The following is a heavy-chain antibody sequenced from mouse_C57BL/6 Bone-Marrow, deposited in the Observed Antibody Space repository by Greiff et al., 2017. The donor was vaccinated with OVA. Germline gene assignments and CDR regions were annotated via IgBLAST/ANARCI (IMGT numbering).Heavy chain of an antibody. Sequence: VKQTPVHGLEWIGAIDPATGGTAYNQKFKGKAILTADKSSSTAYMELRSLTSEDSAVYYCTRGYSNYYAMDYWGQGTSVTVSS. J-gene: IGHJ4*01. CDR2: IDPATGGT. D-gene: IGHD2-5*01. CDR3: TRGYSNYYAMDY. V-gene: IGHV1-15*01.